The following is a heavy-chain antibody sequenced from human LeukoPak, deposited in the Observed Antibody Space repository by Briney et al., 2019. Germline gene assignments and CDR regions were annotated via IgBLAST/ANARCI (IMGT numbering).Heavy chain of an antibody. CDR2: IIPIFGTA. CDR1: GGTFSSYA. V-gene: IGHV1-69*05. D-gene: IGHD3-3*01. CDR3: ARGPRSGYTPYYYYMDV. Sequence: SVKVSCKASGGTFSSYAISWVRQAPGQGLEWMGGIIPIFGTANYVQKFQGRVTITTDESTSTAYMELSSLRSEDTAVYYCARGPRSGYTPYYYYMDVWGKGTTVTVSS. J-gene: IGHJ6*03.